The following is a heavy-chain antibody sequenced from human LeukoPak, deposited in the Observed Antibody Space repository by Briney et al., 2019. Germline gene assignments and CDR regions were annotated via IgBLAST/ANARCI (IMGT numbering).Heavy chain of an antibody. J-gene: IGHJ4*02. D-gene: IGHD1-26*01. CDR3: ARAPPWWELPSYFDY. Sequence: SETLSLTCTVSGGSISSYYWSWIRQPPGKGLEWIGYIYYSGSTNYNPSLKSRVTISVDTSKNQFSLKLSSVTAADTAVYYCARAPPWWELPSYFDYWGQGTLVTVSP. V-gene: IGHV4-59*01. CDR1: GGSISSYY. CDR2: IYYSGST.